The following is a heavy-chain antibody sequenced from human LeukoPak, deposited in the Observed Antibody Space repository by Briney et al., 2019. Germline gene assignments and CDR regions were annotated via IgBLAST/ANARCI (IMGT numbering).Heavy chain of an antibody. CDR1: GFTFSSYA. J-gene: IGHJ4*02. V-gene: IGHV3-23*01. CDR3: TNLHSSGYYFFDY. Sequence: GGSLRLSCAASGFTFSSYAMSWVRQAPGKGLEWVSAISGSGGSTYYADSVKGRFTISRDNSKNTLYLQMNSLRAEDTAVYYCTNLHSSGYYFFDYWGQGTLVTVSS. CDR2: ISGSGGST. D-gene: IGHD3-22*01.